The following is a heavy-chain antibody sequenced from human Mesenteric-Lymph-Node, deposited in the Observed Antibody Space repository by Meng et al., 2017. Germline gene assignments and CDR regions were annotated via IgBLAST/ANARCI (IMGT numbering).Heavy chain of an antibody. Sequence: GSLRLSCTVSGGSISSSSYYWGWIRQPPGKGLEWIGSIYYSGSTYHNPSLKSRVTISVDTSKNQFSLKLSSVAAADTAVYYCAGEVVGLVPGDEYYYYGMDVWGQGTTVTVSS. D-gene: IGHD6-19*01. CDR1: GGSISSSSYY. CDR2: IYYSGST. V-gene: IGHV4-39*07. CDR3: AGEVVGLVPGDEYYYYGMDV. J-gene: IGHJ6*02.